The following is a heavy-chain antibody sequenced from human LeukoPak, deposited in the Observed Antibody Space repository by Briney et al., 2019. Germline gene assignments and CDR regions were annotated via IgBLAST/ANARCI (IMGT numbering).Heavy chain of an antibody. CDR2: IYTSGST. Sequence: SETLSLTCAVSGYSISSGYYWSWIRQPAGKGLEWIGRIYTSGSTNYNPSLKSRVTISVDTSKNQFSLKLSSVTAADTAVYYCAREYDYGDYRGWFDPWGQGTLVTVSS. V-gene: IGHV4-61*02. CDR3: AREYDYGDYRGWFDP. D-gene: IGHD4-17*01. CDR1: GYSISSGYY. J-gene: IGHJ5*02.